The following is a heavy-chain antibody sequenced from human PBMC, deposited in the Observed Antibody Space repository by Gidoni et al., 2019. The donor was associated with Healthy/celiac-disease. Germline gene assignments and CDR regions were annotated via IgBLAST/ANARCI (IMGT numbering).Heavy chain of an antibody. CDR2: ISSSSSYI. CDR3: ARDISSSSSEVFVY. D-gene: IGHD6-6*01. CDR1: GFPFSSYS. Sequence: EVQLVESGGGLVKPGGSLRLSCAASGFPFSSYSMNWVRQAPGKGLEWVSSISSSSSYIYYADSVKGRFTISRDNAKNSLYLQMNSLRAEDTAVYYCARDISSSSSEVFVYWGQGTLVTVSS. J-gene: IGHJ4*02. V-gene: IGHV3-21*01.